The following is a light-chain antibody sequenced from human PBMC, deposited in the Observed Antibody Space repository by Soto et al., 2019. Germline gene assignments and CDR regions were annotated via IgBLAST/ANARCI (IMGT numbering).Light chain of an antibody. Sequence: QAVVTQPPSASGTPGQRVTIYCSGSSSNIGSNSVNWYQQLPKTAPKLLIYSDNQRPSGVPDRFSGSKSGTSASLAINGLQSEDEADYYCAAWDDSLTGVVFGGGTKVTVL. CDR1: SSNIGSNS. V-gene: IGLV1-44*01. J-gene: IGLJ2*01. CDR2: SDN. CDR3: AAWDDSLTGVV.